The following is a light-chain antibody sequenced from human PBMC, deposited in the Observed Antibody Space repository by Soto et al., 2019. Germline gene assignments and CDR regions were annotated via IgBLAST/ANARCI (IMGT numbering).Light chain of an antibody. CDR1: QSVSID. Sequence: EIVMTQSPATLSVSPGERATLSCKASQSVSIDVAWYQQTPGQAPRLLIYDASTRATGVPARFSGSGSGTEFTLTINSLQSEDFAVYYCQRYNNWPLTFGGGTKVESK. J-gene: IGKJ4*01. V-gene: IGKV3-15*01. CDR2: DAS. CDR3: QRYNNWPLT.